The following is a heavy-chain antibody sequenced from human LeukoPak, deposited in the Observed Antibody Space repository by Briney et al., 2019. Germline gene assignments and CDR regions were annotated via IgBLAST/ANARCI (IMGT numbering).Heavy chain of an antibody. Sequence: SETLSLTCTVSGGSISTYFWSWIRQPPRKGLEWIGHIYYSGSTDYNPSLRGRVTISVDTSKNQFSLRLSSVTAADTAVYYCARGLYSTSSRNAFDIWGQGTMVTVSS. D-gene: IGHD6-6*01. V-gene: IGHV4-59*01. CDR2: IYYSGST. CDR3: ARGLYSTSSRNAFDI. J-gene: IGHJ3*02. CDR1: GGSISTYF.